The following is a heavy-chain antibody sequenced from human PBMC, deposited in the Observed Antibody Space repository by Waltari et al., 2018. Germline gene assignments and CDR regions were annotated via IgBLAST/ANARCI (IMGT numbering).Heavy chain of an antibody. CDR2: IKQDGSEK. V-gene: IGHV3-7*01. Sequence: EVQLVESGGGLVQPGGSLRLSCAASGFPFSSYWMSWVRQAPGKGLEWVANIKQDGSEKYYVDSVKGRFTISRDNAKNSLYLQRNSLRAEDTAVYYCARAPLGTRDHFDDWGQGTLVTVSS. CDR1: GFPFSSYW. J-gene: IGHJ4*02. D-gene: IGHD7-27*01. CDR3: ARAPLGTRDHFDD.